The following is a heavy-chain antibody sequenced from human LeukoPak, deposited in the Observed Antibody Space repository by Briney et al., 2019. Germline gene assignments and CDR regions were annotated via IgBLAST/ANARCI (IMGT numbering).Heavy chain of an antibody. CDR2: ISWNSGSI. Sequence: GGSLRLSCAASGFTFYDYAMHWVRQAPGRGLEWVSGISWNSGSIGYADSEKGRFTISRDNAKNSLYLQMNSLRAEDTALYYCAKSYYYYGMDVWGQGTTVTVSS. J-gene: IGHJ6*02. CDR3: AKSYYYYGMDV. CDR1: GFTFYDYA. V-gene: IGHV3-9*01.